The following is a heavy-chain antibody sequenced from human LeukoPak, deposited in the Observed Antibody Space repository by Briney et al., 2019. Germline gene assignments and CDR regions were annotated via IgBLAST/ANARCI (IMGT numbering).Heavy chain of an antibody. CDR1: GYTLTSYG. V-gene: IGHV1-18*01. CDR2: ISAYNGNT. J-gene: IGHJ4*02. CDR3: ARDPFSGFNYGHDY. D-gene: IGHD5-18*01. Sequence: GASVKVSCKASGYTLTSYGISWVRQAPGQGLEWMGWISAYNGNTNYAQKLQGRVTMTTDTSTSTAYMELRSLRSDDTAVYYCARDPFSGFNYGHDYWGQGTLVTVSS.